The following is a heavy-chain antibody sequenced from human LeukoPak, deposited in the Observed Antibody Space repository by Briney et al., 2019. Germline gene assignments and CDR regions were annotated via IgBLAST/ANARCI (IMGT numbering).Heavy chain of an antibody. J-gene: IGHJ5*02. CDR3: VRQEYYYDSSGHSA. CDR2: ISTRSSSK. CDR1: GISFSDYH. D-gene: IGHD3-22*01. Sequence: GGSLRLSCAVSGISFSDYHMNWVRQSPGKGLEWVSYISTRSSSKYYANSVKGRFTISRDDVKKSLYLQMNSLRDEDTAVYYCVRQEYYYDSSGHSAWGQGTQVTVSS. V-gene: IGHV3-48*02.